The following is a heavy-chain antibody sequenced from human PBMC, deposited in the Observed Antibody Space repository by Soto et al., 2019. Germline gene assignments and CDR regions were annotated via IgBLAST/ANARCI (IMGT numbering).Heavy chain of an antibody. J-gene: IGHJ4*02. D-gene: IGHD3-22*01. Sequence: GGSLRLSCAASGFTFSDYYISWIRQAPGKGLEWVSYISSSGSTMFYADSVKGRFTISRDNAENSVSLQMSSLRVEDTAVYYCARDAGPAEPSSGYYYAFDLWGQGSLVTVSS. V-gene: IGHV3-11*01. CDR2: ISSSGSTM. CDR1: GFTFSDYY. CDR3: ARDAGPAEPSSGYYYAFDL.